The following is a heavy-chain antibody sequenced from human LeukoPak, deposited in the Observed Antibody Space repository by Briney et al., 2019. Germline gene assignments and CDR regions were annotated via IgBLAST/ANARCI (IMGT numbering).Heavy chain of an antibody. CDR2: IYSGGST. CDR1: AFAVSSHY. Sequence: PGGSLRLSCAASAFAVSSHYMSWVRQAPGKGLEWVSVIYSGGSTYFADSVKGRFTISRDDSKSTVCLQMNSLRAEDTAVYYCAGRGVGADIRSAHFDYWGQGTLVTVSS. CDR3: AGRGVGADIRSAHFDY. J-gene: IGHJ4*02. D-gene: IGHD1-26*01. V-gene: IGHV3-53*01.